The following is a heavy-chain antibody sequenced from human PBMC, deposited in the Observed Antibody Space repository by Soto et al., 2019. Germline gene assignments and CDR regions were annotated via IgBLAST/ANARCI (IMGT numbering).Heavy chain of an antibody. CDR2: IYPGDSDT. D-gene: IGHD3-16*01. CDR1: GYSFTSYW. CDR3: ARTHSVFRRHYYGMDV. V-gene: IGHV5-51*01. Sequence: GESLKISCKGSGYSFTSYWIGWVRQMPGKGLEWMGIIYPGDSDTRYSPSFQGQVTISADKSISTAYLQWSSLKASDTAMYYCARTHSVFRRHYYGMDVWGQGTTVTVSS. J-gene: IGHJ6*02.